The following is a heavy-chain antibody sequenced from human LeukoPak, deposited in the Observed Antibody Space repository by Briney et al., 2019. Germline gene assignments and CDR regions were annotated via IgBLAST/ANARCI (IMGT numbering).Heavy chain of an antibody. CDR3: ARENIVVVPAAIRYFDY. Sequence: SVKVSCKASGGTFSSYAISWVRRAPGQGREWVGGIIPIFGTANYAQNFQGRVTITTDESTSTAYMELSSLRSEDTAVYYWARENIVVVPAAIRYFDYWGQGTLVTVSS. CDR1: GGTFSSYA. J-gene: IGHJ4*02. CDR2: IIPIFGTA. D-gene: IGHD2-2*01. V-gene: IGHV1-69*05.